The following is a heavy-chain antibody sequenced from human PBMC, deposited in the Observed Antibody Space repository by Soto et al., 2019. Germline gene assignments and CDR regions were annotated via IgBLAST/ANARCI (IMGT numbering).Heavy chain of an antibody. CDR3: ARAPPLGSWGWFDP. CDR2: IYYSGST. V-gene: IGHV4-31*03. D-gene: IGHD3-16*01. CDR1: GGSISSGGYY. J-gene: IGHJ5*02. Sequence: SETLSLTCTVSGGSISSGGYYWSWIRQHPGKGLEWIGYIYYSGSTYYNPSLKSRVTISVDTSKNQFSLKLSSVTAADTAVYYCARAPPLGSWGWFDPWGQGTLVTVSS.